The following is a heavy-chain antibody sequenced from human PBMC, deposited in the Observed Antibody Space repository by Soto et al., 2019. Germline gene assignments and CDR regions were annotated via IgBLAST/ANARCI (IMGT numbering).Heavy chain of an antibody. CDR2: ITDNGGST. J-gene: IGHJ4*02. CDR3: AKERATTTAFDC. CDR1: GLTISRDG. D-gene: IGHD4-17*01. Sequence: GGPMRLSSAASGLTISRDGMSWVRQAPGKGLEWVSLITDNGGSTYYADSVKGRFTISRDNTKNTLFLQMNSLRAEDTVVYYCAKERATTTAFDCWGQGALVTVSS. V-gene: IGHV3-23*01.